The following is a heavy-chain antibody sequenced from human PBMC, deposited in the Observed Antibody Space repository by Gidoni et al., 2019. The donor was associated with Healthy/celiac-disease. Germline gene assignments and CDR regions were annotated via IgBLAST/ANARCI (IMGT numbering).Heavy chain of an antibody. Sequence: QLQLQESGPGLVKPSETLSLTCTVSGGPISSSSYYWGWTRQPPGKGLEWIGSIYYSGSTYYNPSLKSRVTISVDTSKNQFSLKLSSVTAADTAVYYCARAPSYSSSWYGPPSPEPQGWFDPWGQGTLVTVSS. CDR3: ARAPSYSSSWYGPPSPEPQGWFDP. D-gene: IGHD6-13*01. V-gene: IGHV4-39*01. J-gene: IGHJ5*02. CDR1: GGPISSSSYY. CDR2: IYYSGST.